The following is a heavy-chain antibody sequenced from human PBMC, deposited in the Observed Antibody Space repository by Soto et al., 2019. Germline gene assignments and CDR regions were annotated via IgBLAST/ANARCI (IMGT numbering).Heavy chain of an antibody. V-gene: IGHV3-11*01. CDR3: AREVVPAARGWFDP. J-gene: IGHJ5*02. CDR2: ISSSGSTI. D-gene: IGHD2-2*01. Sequence: GGSLRLSCAASGFTFSDYYMSWIRQAPGKGLEWVSYISSSGSTIYYADSVKGRFTISRDNAKNSLYLQMNSLRAEDTAVYYCAREVVPAARGWFDPWGQGTLVTVSS. CDR1: GFTFSDYY.